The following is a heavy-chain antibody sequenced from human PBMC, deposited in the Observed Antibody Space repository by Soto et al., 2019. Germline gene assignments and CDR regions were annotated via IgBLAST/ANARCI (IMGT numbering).Heavy chain of an antibody. J-gene: IGHJ4*02. Sequence: QVQLVQSGAEVKKPGASVTDSCKASGYTFTSYGISWVRQAPGQGLEWMGWPSAYNGNTNYPQKLQGRVTMTPDTSTSTAYMELRSVRSDDTAVYYCARDLHGDPYSWGQGTLVTVSS. D-gene: IGHD4-17*01. CDR1: GYTFTSYG. CDR3: ARDLHGDPYS. CDR2: PSAYNGNT. V-gene: IGHV1-18*01.